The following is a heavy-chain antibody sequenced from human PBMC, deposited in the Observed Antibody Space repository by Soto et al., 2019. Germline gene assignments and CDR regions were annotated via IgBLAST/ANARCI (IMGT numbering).Heavy chain of an antibody. CDR3: ARAEVVAYVAFDI. CDR2: ISGSSSYI. J-gene: IGHJ3*02. Sequence: EVQLVESGGGLVKPGGSLRLSCAASGFTFSSYSMNWVRQAPGKGLEWVSSISGSSSYIYYADSVKGRFTISRDNAKKSLYLQMNSLRAEDTAVYYCARAEVVAYVAFDIWVQGTMVTVSS. V-gene: IGHV3-21*01. D-gene: IGHD2-2*01. CDR1: GFTFSSYS.